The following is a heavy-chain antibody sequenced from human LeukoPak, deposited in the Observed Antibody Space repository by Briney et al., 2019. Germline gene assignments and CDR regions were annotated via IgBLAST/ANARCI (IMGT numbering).Heavy chain of an antibody. J-gene: IGHJ4*02. CDR2: ISAYNGNT. CDR1: GYTFTSYG. V-gene: IGHV1-18*01. Sequence: ASVKVSCKASGYTFTSYGISWVRQAPGQGLEWMGWISAYNGNTNYAQKLQGRATMTTDTSTSTAYMELRSLRSDDTAVYYCARDEDCSSTSCYTGFDYWGQGTLVTVSS. D-gene: IGHD2-2*02. CDR3: ARDEDCSSTSCYTGFDY.